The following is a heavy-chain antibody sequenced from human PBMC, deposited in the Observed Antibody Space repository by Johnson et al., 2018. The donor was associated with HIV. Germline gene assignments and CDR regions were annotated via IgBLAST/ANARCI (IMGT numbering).Heavy chain of an antibody. D-gene: IGHD3-10*01. V-gene: IGHV3-13*01. J-gene: IGHJ3*02. CDR3: ARGYYYGAGSCENSGSFDS. CDR2: IGSAGDT. Sequence: VQLVESGGGLIQPGGSLRLSCAASGFTVSSNYMSWVRQAPGKGLEWVSVIGSAGDTYYPGSVKGRFAISRENAKNSLYLQMNSLTAGDTAVYYCARGYYYGAGSCENSGSFDSWRQGTMVTFSS. CDR1: GFTVSSNY.